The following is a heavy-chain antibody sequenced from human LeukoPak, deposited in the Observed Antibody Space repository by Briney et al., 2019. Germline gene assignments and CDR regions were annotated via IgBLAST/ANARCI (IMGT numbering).Heavy chain of an antibody. V-gene: IGHV3-30*02. D-gene: IGHD2-2*01. CDR2: IWYDGSNE. Sequence: GGSLRLSCAASGFTFSYYGMHWVRQAPGKGLEWVTFIWYDGSNEYYADSVKGRFTISRDNSKNTLYLQMNSLRAEDTAVYYCAKDGLSKYQLLSVFYYYMDVWGKGTTVTVSS. CDR1: GFTFSYYG. J-gene: IGHJ6*03. CDR3: AKDGLSKYQLLSVFYYYMDV.